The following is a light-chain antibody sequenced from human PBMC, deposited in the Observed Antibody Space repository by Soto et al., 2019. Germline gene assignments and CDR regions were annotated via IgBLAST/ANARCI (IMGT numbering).Light chain of an antibody. Sequence: DIQLTQSPSFLSASVGARFTMSCLSSQGINSYLSWYQQKPGKAPNLLIYKASSLESGAPSRFSGSGSGTEFTLTISSLQPDDFATYYCLQHNSYPITFGQGTLLE. CDR1: QGINSY. J-gene: IGKJ5*01. V-gene: IGKV1-9*01. CDR3: LQHNSYPIT. CDR2: KAS.